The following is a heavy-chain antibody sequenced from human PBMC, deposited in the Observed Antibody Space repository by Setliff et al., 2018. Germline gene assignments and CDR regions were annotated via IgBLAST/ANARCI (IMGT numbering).Heavy chain of an antibody. CDR3: ARGSRGFDY. V-gene: IGHV1-3*01. CDR2: INAGNGNT. J-gene: IGHJ4*02. CDR1: GYTFTNYA. Sequence: ASVKVSCKASGYTFTNYAMHWVRQAPGQRLEWMGWINAGNGNTKYSQKFQGRVTITRDTSASTTYMELSSLTSEDTAVYFCARGSRGFDYWGQGALVTVSS.